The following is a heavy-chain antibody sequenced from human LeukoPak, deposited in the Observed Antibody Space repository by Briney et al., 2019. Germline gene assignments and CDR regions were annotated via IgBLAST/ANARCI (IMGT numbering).Heavy chain of an antibody. J-gene: IGHJ4*02. CDR3: ASPHQVRGLTVFDY. D-gene: IGHD3-10*01. Sequence: SETLSLTCAVYGGSFSDYFWGWIRQPPGKGLEWIGEINHSGVTYYNPSLKSRVTISIDTSKNQFSLKVSSVTAADTAVYYCASPHQVRGLTVFDYWGQGTLVTVSS. V-gene: IGHV4-34*01. CDR2: INHSGVT. CDR1: GGSFSDYF.